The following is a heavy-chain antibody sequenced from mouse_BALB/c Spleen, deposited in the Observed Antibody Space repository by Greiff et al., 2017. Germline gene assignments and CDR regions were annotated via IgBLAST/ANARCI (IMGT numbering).Heavy chain of an antibody. V-gene: IGHV5-6*01. D-gene: IGHD2-10*02. CDR3: ARRGNLDAMDY. Sequence: DVQLQESGGDLVKPGGSLKLSCAASGFTFSSYGMSWVRQTPDKRLEWVATISSGGSYTYYPDSVKGRFTISRDNAKNTLYLQMSSLKSEDTAMYYCARRGNLDAMDYWGQGTSVTVSS. CDR1: GFTFSSYG. J-gene: IGHJ4*01. CDR2: ISSGGSYT.